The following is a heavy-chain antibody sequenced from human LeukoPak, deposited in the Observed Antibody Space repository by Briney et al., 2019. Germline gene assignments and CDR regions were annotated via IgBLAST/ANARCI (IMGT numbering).Heavy chain of an antibody. CDR2: ISSSSSYI. CDR1: GFTFSSYS. CDR3: ARDLTGYSSSWLQYYFDY. Sequence: GGSLRLSCAASGFTFSSYSMNWVRQAPGKGLEWVSSISSSSSYIYYADSVKGRFTISRDNAKNSLYLQMNSLRAEDTAVYYCARDLTGYSSSWLQYYFDYWGQGTLVTVSS. D-gene: IGHD6-13*01. J-gene: IGHJ4*02. V-gene: IGHV3-21*01.